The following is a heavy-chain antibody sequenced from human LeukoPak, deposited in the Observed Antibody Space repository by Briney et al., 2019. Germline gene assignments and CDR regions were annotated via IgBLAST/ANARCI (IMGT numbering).Heavy chain of an antibody. CDR2: ISERGSST. CDR3: AKESKYDTSCYSY. CDR1: VFTFSIYA. Sequence: GGCLSLSCAVSVFTFSIYAMSGVRGAPGRGLEWVSAISERGSSTHYADYEKGRFTLSRDNSKSTLYLKTNRSRAEDTAGYYSAKESKYDTSCYSYWGQGPLLTVS. V-gene: IGHV3-23*01. D-gene: IGHD3-22*01. J-gene: IGHJ1*01.